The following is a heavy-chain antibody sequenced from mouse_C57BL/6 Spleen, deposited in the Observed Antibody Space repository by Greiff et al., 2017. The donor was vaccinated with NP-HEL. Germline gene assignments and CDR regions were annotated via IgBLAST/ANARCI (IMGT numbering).Heavy chain of an antibody. J-gene: IGHJ4*01. D-gene: IGHD1-2*01. CDR2: IDPSDSYT. V-gene: IGHV1-59*01. CDR3: ARGVGQGVSITTDYYAMDY. Sequence: QVQLKQPGAELVRPGTSVKLSCKASGYTFTSYWMHWVKQRPGQGLEWIGMIDPSDSYTNYNQKFKGKATLTVDTSSSTAYMQLSSLTSEDSAVYYCARGVGQGVSITTDYYAMDYWGQGTSVTVSS. CDR1: GYTFTSYW.